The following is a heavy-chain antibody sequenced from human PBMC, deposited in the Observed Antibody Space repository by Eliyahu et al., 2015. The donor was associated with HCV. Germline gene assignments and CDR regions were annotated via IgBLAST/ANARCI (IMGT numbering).Heavy chain of an antibody. CDR2: ISYDGSNK. V-gene: IGHV3-30*18. Sequence: QVQLVESGGGVVQPGRSLRLSCAASGFTFSSYGMHWVRQAPGKGLEWVAVISYDGSNKYYADSVKGRFTISRDNSKNTLYLQMNSLRAEDTAVYYCAKGPVHGFRFDYWGQGTLVTVSS. J-gene: IGHJ4*02. CDR3: AKGPVHGFRFDY. D-gene: IGHD3-10*01. CDR1: GFTFSSYG.